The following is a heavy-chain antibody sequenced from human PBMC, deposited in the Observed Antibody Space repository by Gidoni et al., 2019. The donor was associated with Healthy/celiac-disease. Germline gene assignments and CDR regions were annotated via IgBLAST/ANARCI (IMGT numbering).Heavy chain of an antibody. J-gene: IGHJ3*02. Sequence: QLQLQESGPGLVKPSETLSLTCTVSGGSICSSSYYWGWIRQPPGKGLEWIGSIYYSGSTYYNPSVKSRVTIAVDTSKNQFSLKLSSVTAADTAVYYCARRFPDEDIVVVPVDPDAFDIWGQGTMVTVSS. D-gene: IGHD2-2*01. V-gene: IGHV4-39*01. CDR1: GGSICSSSYY. CDR2: IYYSGST. CDR3: ARRFPDEDIVVVPVDPDAFDI.